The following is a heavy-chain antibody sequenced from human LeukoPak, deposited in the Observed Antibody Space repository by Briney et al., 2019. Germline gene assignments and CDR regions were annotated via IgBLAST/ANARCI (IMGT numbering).Heavy chain of an antibody. CDR2: IFYSGST. D-gene: IGHD3-22*01. CDR1: GGSISSRDHY. J-gene: IGHJ4*02. CDR3: ARALYYSSGYFFFDY. V-gene: IGHV4-31*03. Sequence: PSQTLSLTCSVSGGSISSRDHYWSWIRQHPGKGLEWIGYIFYSGSTHYNPSLKSRVTISVDPSKNQFSLKLSSVTAADTAVYYCARALYYSSGYFFFDYWGQGILDTVSS.